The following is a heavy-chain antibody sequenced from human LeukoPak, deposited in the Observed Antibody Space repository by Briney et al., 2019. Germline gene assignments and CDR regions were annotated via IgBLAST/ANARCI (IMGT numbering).Heavy chain of an antibody. CDR3: TQGSWGGDY. CDR2: IRSKAYGGTT. Sequence: PGGSLRLSCTASGFTFGDYAMSWVRQAPGKGLEWVGFIRSKAYGGTTEYAASVKGRFTILRDDSKSIAYLQMNSLKTEDTAVYYCTQGSWGGDYWGQGTLVTVSS. CDR1: GFTFGDYA. J-gene: IGHJ4*02. D-gene: IGHD1-26*01. V-gene: IGHV3-49*04.